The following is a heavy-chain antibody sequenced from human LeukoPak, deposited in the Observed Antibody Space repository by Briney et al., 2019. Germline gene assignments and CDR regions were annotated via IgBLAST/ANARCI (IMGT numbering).Heavy chain of an antibody. CDR1: GGSISSFY. CDR2: IFSTGTT. CDR3: AIHSGSFDFDY. J-gene: IGHJ4*02. V-gene: IGHV4-59*01. Sequence: PSETLSLTCTVSGGSISSFYWNWIRQFPGKRLEWIGYIFSTGTTNYNPSLKSRVTISVDTSKNQFSLKLSSVTAADTAVYYCAIHSGSFDFDYWGQGTLVTVSS. D-gene: IGHD1-26*01.